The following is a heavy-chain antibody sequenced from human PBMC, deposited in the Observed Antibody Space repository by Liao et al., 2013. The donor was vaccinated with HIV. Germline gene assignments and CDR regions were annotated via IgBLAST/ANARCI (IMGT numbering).Heavy chain of an antibody. Sequence: QVQLQQWGAGLLKPSETLSLTCAVYGGSFSGYYWSWIRQPPGKGLEWIGEINHSGSTNYNPSLKSRVTISVDTSKNQFSLKLNSVTAADTAVYYCASQGIVLPGTTHFDLWGRGTLVTVSS. CDR2: INHSGST. V-gene: IGHV4-34*01. D-gene: IGHD2-8*01. CDR3: ASQGIVLPGTTHFDL. CDR1: GGSFSGYY. J-gene: IGHJ2*01.